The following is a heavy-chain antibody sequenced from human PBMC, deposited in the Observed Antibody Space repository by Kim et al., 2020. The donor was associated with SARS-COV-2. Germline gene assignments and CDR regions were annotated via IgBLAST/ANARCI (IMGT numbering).Heavy chain of an antibody. V-gene: IGHV3-74*01. Sequence: GGSLRLPCAASGFSLSNHWMHWVRQAPGEGLMWVSRINPDGSYISYADAVKGRFTISRDNAKNTLYLQMNSLRAEDTAVYYCVRDSFRSYNYYGMDVWGQGTTVTVSS. D-gene: IGHD6-19*01. CDR1: GFSLSNHW. CDR3: VRDSFRSYNYYGMDV. CDR2: INPDGSYI. J-gene: IGHJ6*02.